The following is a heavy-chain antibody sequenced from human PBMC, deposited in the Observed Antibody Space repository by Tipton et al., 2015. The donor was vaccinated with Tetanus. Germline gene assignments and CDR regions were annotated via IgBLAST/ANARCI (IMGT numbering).Heavy chain of an antibody. CDR2: ISSSGSSI. Sequence: SLRLSCEASGFTFSDYYMSWIRQAPGKGLEWVSYISSSGSSIYYADSVKGRFTISRDNAKNSLYLQMNSLRAEDTAVYYCAREYSSGWSVFDYWGQGTLVTVSS. CDR1: GFTFSDYY. D-gene: IGHD6-19*01. CDR3: AREYSSGWSVFDY. V-gene: IGHV3-11*01. J-gene: IGHJ4*02.